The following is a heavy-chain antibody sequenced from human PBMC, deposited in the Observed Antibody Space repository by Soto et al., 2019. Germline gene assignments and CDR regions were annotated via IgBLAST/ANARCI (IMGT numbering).Heavy chain of an antibody. CDR3: ARVRNNNDKRLDV. J-gene: IGHJ6*02. D-gene: IGHD2-8*01. Sequence: PVGSLRLSCVTSGITLAAHGMHWFRQAPGKGLEWVALSWYDGKTFYGDSVKGRFTISRDTSTVFLDMRSLRPDDTAVYFCARVRNNNDKRLDVWGQGTTVTVSS. V-gene: IGHV3-33*01. CDR1: GITLAAHG. CDR2: SWYDGKT.